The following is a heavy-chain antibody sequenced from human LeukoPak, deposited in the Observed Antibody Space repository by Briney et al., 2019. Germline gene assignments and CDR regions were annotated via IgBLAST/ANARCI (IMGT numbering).Heavy chain of an antibody. J-gene: IGHJ3*02. Sequence: GASVKVSCKASGYTFTGYYMHWVRQAPGQGLEGMGWINPNSGGTNYAQKFQGRVTMTRDTSISTAYMELSRLRSDDTAVYYCARSFWSGPNDAFDIWGQGTMVTVSS. D-gene: IGHD3-3*01. CDR1: GYTFTGYY. CDR2: INPNSGGT. V-gene: IGHV1-2*02. CDR3: ARSFWSGPNDAFDI.